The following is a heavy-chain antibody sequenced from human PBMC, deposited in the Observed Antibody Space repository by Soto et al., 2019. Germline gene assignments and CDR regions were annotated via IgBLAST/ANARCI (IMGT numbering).Heavy chain of an antibody. D-gene: IGHD1-26*01. CDR1: GYSFTSYW. V-gene: IGHV5-51*01. CDR3: ARQTKVGADLLGMDV. CDR2: IYPADSDT. Sequence: EVQLVQSGAEVKKPGESLKISCETSGYSFTSYWIGWLRQMPGKGLEWMGIIYPADSDTRFSPSLQGQVTISADKSISTAYLQWSSLKASDTAMYYCARQTKVGADLLGMDVWGQGTTVTVSS. J-gene: IGHJ6*02.